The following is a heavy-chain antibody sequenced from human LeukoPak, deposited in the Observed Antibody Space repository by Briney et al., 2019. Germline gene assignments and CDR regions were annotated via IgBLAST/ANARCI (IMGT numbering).Heavy chain of an antibody. Sequence: ASVTVSCKASGYTFTSYGISWVRQAPGQGLEWMGRISGDNGNTNYAQKLQGRVTMTADTSTSTAYMELRSLRSDDTAVYYCARDLKRGYSSGRYSWGTGSSNDYWGQGTLVTVSS. J-gene: IGHJ4*02. CDR1: GYTFTSYG. V-gene: IGHV1-18*01. CDR3: ARDLKRGYSSGRYSWGTGSSNDY. D-gene: IGHD6-19*01. CDR2: ISGDNGNT.